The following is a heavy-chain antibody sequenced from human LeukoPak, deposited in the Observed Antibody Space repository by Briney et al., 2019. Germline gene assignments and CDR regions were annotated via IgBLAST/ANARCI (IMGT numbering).Heavy chain of an antibody. J-gene: IGHJ6*04. V-gene: IGHV3-30-3*01. D-gene: IGHD1-14*01. Sequence: PGGSLSLSCAASGFTFRDYPMYWVRQAPGKGGGWVAVIAYDASNDFYGDSVKGRFTISRDNARNTVYLQMDSLKTDDTAGYYSARGSGFPLGQMDAWGKGTLVIVSS. CDR1: GFTFRDYP. CDR2: IAYDASND. CDR3: ARGSGFPLGQMDA.